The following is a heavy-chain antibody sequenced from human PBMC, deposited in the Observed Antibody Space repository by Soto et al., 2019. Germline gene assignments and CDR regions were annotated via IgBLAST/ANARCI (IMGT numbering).Heavy chain of an antibody. CDR1: GYTFVTYG. J-gene: IGHJ4*02. V-gene: IGHV1-18*01. CDR3: ALGHYFDY. CDR2: ISPFSGDT. D-gene: IGHD3-10*01. Sequence: QVQLVQSGAEVKKPGASVTVSCKASGYTFVTYGIAWVRQAPGQGLEWIGWISPFSGDTSYAQKFQGRVTMTTDTSTSTAYMELRTVTSDDTAVYYCALGHYFDYWGQGTLVTVSS.